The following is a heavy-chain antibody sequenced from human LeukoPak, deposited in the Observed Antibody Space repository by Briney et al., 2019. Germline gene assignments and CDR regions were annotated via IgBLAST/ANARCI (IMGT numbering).Heavy chain of an antibody. CDR3: ARRTGEAVWFDP. D-gene: IGHD3-16*01. CDR2: MYYSGST. CDR1: GGSINPYY. V-gene: IGHV4-59*08. J-gene: IGHJ5*02. Sequence: PSETLSLTCTVSGGSINPYYWSWIRQPPGKGLEWIGYMYYSGSTSYNPSLKSRVTISIDTSKNQFSLKLSSVTAADTAVYYCARRTGEAVWFDPWGQGTLVTVSS.